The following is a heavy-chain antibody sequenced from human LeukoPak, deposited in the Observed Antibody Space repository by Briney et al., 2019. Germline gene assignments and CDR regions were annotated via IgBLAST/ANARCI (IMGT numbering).Heavy chain of an antibody. CDR2: INPNSGGT. V-gene: IGHV1-2*02. Sequence: ASVKVSCKASGYTFTGYYMHWVRQAPGQGLEGMGWINPNSGGTNYAQKFQGRVTMTRDTSISTAYMELSRLRSDDTAVYYCARAWGYSYGPHFDYWGQGTLVTVSS. D-gene: IGHD5-18*01. J-gene: IGHJ4*02. CDR1: GYTFTGYY. CDR3: ARAWGYSYGPHFDY.